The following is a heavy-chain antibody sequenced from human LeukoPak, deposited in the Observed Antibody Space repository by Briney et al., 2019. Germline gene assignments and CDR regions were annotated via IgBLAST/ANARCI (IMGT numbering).Heavy chain of an antibody. J-gene: IGHJ5*02. V-gene: IGHV1-69*04. CDR1: GGTFSSYT. CDR3: ARDHCGSTSCYIKVWFDP. CDR2: IIPILGIA. D-gene: IGHD2-2*02. Sequence: SVKVSCKASGGTFSSYTISWVRQAPGQGLEWMGRIIPILGIANYAQKFQGRVTITADKSTSTAYMELSSLRSEDTAVYYCARDHCGSTSCYIKVWFDPWGQGTLVTVSS.